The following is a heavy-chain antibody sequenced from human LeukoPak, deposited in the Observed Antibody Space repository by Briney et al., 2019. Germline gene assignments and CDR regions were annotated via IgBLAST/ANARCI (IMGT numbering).Heavy chain of an antibody. Sequence: SETLSLTCTVSGCSISSYYLSWIRQPPGKGLEWIGCISYSASANYNPSLKSRVTISVDTPKHQISLLLSSVTAADTAVYYCAIRGFLDPFDPGGQGPLLTVSS. J-gene: IGHJ5*02. D-gene: IGHD1-1*01. V-gene: IGHV4-59*03. CDR2: ISYSASA. CDR3: AIRGFLDPFDP. CDR1: GCSISSYY.